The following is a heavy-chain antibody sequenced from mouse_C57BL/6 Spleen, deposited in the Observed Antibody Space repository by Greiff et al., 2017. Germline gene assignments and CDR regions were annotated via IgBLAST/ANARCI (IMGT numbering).Heavy chain of an antibody. CDR3: ARKGDGSSVAWFAY. Sequence: VRLQRPGAKLWNLGASGNLSCKPSASTSTESTIRWVKQRSGLGFGWIGWFYPGGGSLTSNEKFKDKATLTPDKSSSTVDMELSRWTSEDAAVDFCARKGDGSSVAWFAYWGQGTLVTVSA. J-gene: IGHJ3*01. CDR1: ASTSTEST. CDR2: FYPGGGSL. V-gene: IGHV1-62-2*01. D-gene: IGHD1-1*01.